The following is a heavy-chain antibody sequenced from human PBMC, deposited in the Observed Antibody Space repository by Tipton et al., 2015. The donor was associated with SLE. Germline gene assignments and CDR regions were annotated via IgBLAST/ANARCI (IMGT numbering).Heavy chain of an antibody. CDR1: GYSISSGYF. Sequence: LRLSCTVSGYSISSGYFWGWIRQAPGKGLEWIASIYQSGSTYHNPSLKSRVTMSVDTSKNQFTLRLSSVTAADTAEYYCARGTIEAAGVYGDTREFDYWGQGILVTVSS. V-gene: IGHV4-38-2*02. CDR3: ARGTIEAAGVYGDTREFDY. CDR2: IYQSGST. D-gene: IGHD6-13*01. J-gene: IGHJ4*02.